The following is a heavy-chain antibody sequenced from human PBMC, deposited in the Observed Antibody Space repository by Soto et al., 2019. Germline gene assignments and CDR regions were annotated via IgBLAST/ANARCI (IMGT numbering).Heavy chain of an antibody. V-gene: IGHV3-30-3*01. CDR3: ARATSIQLPIDY. CDR1: GFTFSSYA. Sequence: QVQLVESGGGVVQPGRSLRLSCAASGFTFSSYAMHWVRQAPGKGLEWVAVISYDGSNKYYADSVKGRFTISRDNSKNTLYLQMNSLRAEDTAVYYCARATSIQLPIDYWGQGTLVTVSS. D-gene: IGHD5-18*01. J-gene: IGHJ4*02. CDR2: ISYDGSNK.